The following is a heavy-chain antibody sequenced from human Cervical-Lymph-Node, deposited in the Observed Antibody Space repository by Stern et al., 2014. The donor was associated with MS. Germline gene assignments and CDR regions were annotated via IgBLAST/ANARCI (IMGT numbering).Heavy chain of an antibody. J-gene: IGHJ2*01. CDR1: GYTFNNFW. CDR2: IYPGDSDT. CDR3: ARTRSSSWNWYFDV. D-gene: IGHD2-2*01. V-gene: IGHV5-51*03. Sequence: VQLVQSGAEVKLPGESLKISCQGSGYTFNNFWIGWVRQMPGKGLEWIGTIYPGDSDTRYSPAFKGQVSISVDRSSRVAYLQWRSLKASDTAIYYCARTRSSSWNWYFDVWGRGTQVAVYS.